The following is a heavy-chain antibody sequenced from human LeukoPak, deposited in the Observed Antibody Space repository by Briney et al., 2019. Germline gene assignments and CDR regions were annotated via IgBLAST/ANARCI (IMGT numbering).Heavy chain of an antibody. CDR3: AKVSRGYCRGGTCYYYYGMDV. J-gene: IGHJ6*02. D-gene: IGHD2-15*01. CDR2: VFGSGGST. Sequence: LERVSRVFGSGGSTYYADSVEGRFTISRDNSKNTLYLQMNSLRAEDTAVYYCAKVSRGYCRGGTCYYYYGMDVWGQGTTVTVSS. V-gene: IGHV3-23*01.